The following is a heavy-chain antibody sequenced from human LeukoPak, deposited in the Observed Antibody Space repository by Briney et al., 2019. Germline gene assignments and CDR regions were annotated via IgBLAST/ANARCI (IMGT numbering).Heavy chain of an antibody. CDR1: GDTFSSYA. D-gene: IGHD6-13*01. CDR2: IIPISGTA. CDR3: ARSPLSSRWYMYYYGMDV. J-gene: IGHJ6*02. Sequence: AASVKVSCKASGDTFSSYAISWVRQAPGQGLEWMGGIIPISGTANYAQKFQGRVTITADESTSTAYMELSSLRSEDTAVYYCARSPLSSRWYMYYYGMDVWGQGTTVTVSS. V-gene: IGHV1-69*13.